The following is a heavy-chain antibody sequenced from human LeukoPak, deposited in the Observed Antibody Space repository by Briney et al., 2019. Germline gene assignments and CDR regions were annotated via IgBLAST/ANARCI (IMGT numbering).Heavy chain of an antibody. CDR2: ISDSGGST. D-gene: IGHD2-15*01. Sequence: GGSLRLSCAASGFTFSSYEMNWVRQAPGKGLEWVSSISDSGGSTYYADPVKGRFTISRDNSKNTLYLQMNSLRAEDTAIYYCAKNGDRGAYCTGGTCYPYFYYYMDVWGKGTTVTI. V-gene: IGHV3-23*01. CDR3: AKNGDRGAYCTGGTCYPYFYYYMDV. CDR1: GFTFSSYE. J-gene: IGHJ6*03.